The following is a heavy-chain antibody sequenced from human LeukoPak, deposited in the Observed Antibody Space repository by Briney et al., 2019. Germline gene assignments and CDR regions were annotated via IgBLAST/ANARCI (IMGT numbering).Heavy chain of an antibody. D-gene: IGHD6-19*01. J-gene: IGHJ4*02. V-gene: IGHV4-59*01. CDR3: ARSAVAGRGPEEFDY. CDR2: IYYSGST. CDR1: GGSITSYY. Sequence: PSETLSLACTVSGGSITSYYWNWIRQPPGKGLEWIGYIYYSGSTNYNPSLKSRVTISVDTSKNQFSLKLSSVTAADTAVYYCARSAVAGRGPEEFDYWGQGTLVTVSS.